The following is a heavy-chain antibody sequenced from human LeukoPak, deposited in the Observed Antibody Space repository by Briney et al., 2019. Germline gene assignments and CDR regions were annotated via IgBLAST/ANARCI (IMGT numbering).Heavy chain of an antibody. CDR3: ARDRYYYDSSGYLFN. J-gene: IGHJ4*02. Sequence: GASVKVSCKASGYTFTGYYMHWVRQAPGQGLEWMGRINPNSGGTNYTQKFQGRVTMTRDTSISTAYMELSRLRSDDTAVYYCARDRYYYDSSGYLFNWGQGTLVTVSS. CDR1: GYTFTGYY. V-gene: IGHV1-2*02. D-gene: IGHD3-22*01. CDR2: INPNSGGT.